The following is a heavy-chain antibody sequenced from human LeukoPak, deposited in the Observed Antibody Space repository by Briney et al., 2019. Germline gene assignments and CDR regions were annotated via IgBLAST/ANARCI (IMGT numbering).Heavy chain of an antibody. V-gene: IGHV4-38-2*01. CDR2: IYHSGST. J-gene: IGHJ4*02. D-gene: IGHD1-26*01. CDR3: ARAPTYSGSHHY. Sequence: PSETLSLTCAVSGYSISSGYYWGWIRQPPGKGLEWIGSIYHSGSTYYNPSLKSRVTISVDTSKNQFSLKLSSVTAADTAVYYCARAPTYSGSHHYWGQGTLVTVSS. CDR1: GYSISSGYY.